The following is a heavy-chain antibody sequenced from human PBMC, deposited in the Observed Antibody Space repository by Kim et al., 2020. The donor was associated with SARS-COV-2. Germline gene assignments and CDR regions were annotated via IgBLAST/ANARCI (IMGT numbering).Heavy chain of an antibody. CDR1: GFTFSSYD. Sequence: GGSLRLSCAASGFTFSSYDMHWVRQAPGKGLEWVAVISYDGSNKYYADSVKGRFTISRDSSKNTLYLQMNSLRADDTAVYYCSSGRDSSYSSPDIAFDI. D-gene: IGHD5-12*01. J-gene: IGHJ3*02. V-gene: IGHV3-30*04. CDR2: ISYDGSNK. CDR3: SSGRDSSYSSPDIAFDI.